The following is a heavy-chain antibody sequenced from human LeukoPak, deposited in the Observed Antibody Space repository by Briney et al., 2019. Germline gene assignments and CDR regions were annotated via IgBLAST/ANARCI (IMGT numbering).Heavy chain of an antibody. Sequence: SVKVSCKASGGTFSSYAISWVRQAPGQGLGWMGRIIPIFGTANYAQKFQGRVTITTDESTSTAYMELSSLRSEDTAVYYCAREKGELTKRYYFDYWGQGTLVTVSS. CDR1: GGTFSSYA. V-gene: IGHV1-69*05. D-gene: IGHD1-26*01. CDR3: AREKGELTKRYYFDY. CDR2: IIPIFGTA. J-gene: IGHJ4*02.